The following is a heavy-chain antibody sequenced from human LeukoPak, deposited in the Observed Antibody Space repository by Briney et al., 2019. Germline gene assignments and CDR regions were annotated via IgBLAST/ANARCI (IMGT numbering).Heavy chain of an antibody. D-gene: IGHD5-18*01. CDR3: ARFIRGYSYGAFDY. CDR2: ISYDGSNK. CDR1: GFTFSSYA. Sequence: GGSLRLSCAASGFTFSSYAMHWVRQAPGKGLEWVAVISYDGSNKYYADSVKGRFTISRDNSKNTLYLQMNSLRAEDTAVYYCARFIRGYSYGAFDYWGQGTLVTVSS. V-gene: IGHV3-30*04. J-gene: IGHJ4*02.